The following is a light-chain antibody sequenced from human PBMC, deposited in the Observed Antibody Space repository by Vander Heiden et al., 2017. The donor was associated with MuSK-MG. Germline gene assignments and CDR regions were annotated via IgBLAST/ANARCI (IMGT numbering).Light chain of an antibody. V-gene: IGKV1-5*03. CDR2: KAS. CDR3: QQYNIYWT. CDR1: QSIGSW. Sequence: DIQMTQSPSTLSASVGDRVTITCRTSQSIGSWLAWYQQKPGKAPNLLIYKASILESGVPSRFSGSGSGTEFTLTISSLQSDDFATYYCQQYNIYWTFGQGTTVDIK. J-gene: IGKJ1*01.